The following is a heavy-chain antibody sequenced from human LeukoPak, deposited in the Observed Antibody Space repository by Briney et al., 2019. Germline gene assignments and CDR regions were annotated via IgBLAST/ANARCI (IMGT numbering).Heavy chain of an antibody. Sequence: GRSLRLSCAASGFTFSSYGMHWVRQAPGKGLEWVAVISYDGSNKYYADSVKGRFTISRDNSKNTLYLQMSSLRAEDTAVYYCAKASFMITFGGVIDHWGQGTLVTVSS. D-gene: IGHD3-16*01. CDR1: GFTFSSYG. CDR2: ISYDGSNK. J-gene: IGHJ5*02. CDR3: AKASFMITFGGVIDH. V-gene: IGHV3-30*18.